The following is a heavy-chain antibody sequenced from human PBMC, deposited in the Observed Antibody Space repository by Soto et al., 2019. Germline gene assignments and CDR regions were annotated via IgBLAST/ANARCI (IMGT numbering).Heavy chain of an antibody. Sequence: QLQLQESGPGLVKPSETLSLTCTVSGGSISSRSHYWGWIRQSPGKHLEWIGSSCYRGSTHYNPSLKARATIAVDTSKNPGSLKVYSVAGADPAVYYCAAADGFGVVTPFFEYWGQGPLVTVSS. V-gene: IGHV4-39*01. CDR1: GGSISSRSHY. J-gene: IGHJ4*02. CDR3: AAADGFGVVTPFFEY. CDR2: SCYRGST. D-gene: IGHD3-3*01.